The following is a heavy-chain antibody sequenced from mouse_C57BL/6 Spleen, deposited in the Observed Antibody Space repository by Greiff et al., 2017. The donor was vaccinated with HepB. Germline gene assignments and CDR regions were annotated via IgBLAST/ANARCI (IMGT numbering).Heavy chain of an antibody. CDR3: ARGSEAYYRALGAY. D-gene: IGHD2-12*01. CDR1: GYTFTGYW. J-gene: IGHJ3*01. CDR2: ILPGSGST. V-gene: IGHV1-9*01. Sequence: VQGVESGAELMKPGASVKLSCKATGYTFTGYWIEWVKQRPGHGLEWIGEILPGSGSTNYNEKFKGKATFTADTSSNTAYMQLSSLATEDSAIYYCARGSEAYYRALGAYWGQGTLVTVSA.